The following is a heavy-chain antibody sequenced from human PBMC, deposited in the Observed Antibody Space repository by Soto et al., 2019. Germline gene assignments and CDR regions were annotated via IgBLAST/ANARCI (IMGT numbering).Heavy chain of an antibody. CDR1: GYTFTSYG. CDR2: ISSYNGYT. V-gene: IGHV1-18*04. Sequence: QVQLVQSGAEVKKPGASVKVSCKASGYTFTSYGISWVRQAPGQGLEWMGWISSYNGYTNYAQKLQGRVTMTTDTSTSTAYMALRSLRSDATAVYYCARAVRYSGSYRPAGYWGQGTLVTVSS. J-gene: IGHJ4*02. D-gene: IGHD1-26*01. CDR3: ARAVRYSGSYRPAGY.